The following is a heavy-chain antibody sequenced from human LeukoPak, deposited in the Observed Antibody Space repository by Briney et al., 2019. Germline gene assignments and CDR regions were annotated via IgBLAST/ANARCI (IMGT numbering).Heavy chain of an antibody. D-gene: IGHD5-18*01. Sequence: GASVKVSCKASGYTFTSYDINWVRQATGQGLEWMGWMNPNSGNTGYAQKFQGRVTITRNTSISTAYMELSSLRSEDTAVYYCTRDGKYSYGNYYYYYYMDVWGKGTTVTVSS. CDR3: TRDGKYSYGNYYYYYYMDV. CDR2: MNPNSGNT. CDR1: GYTFTSYD. V-gene: IGHV1-8*03. J-gene: IGHJ6*03.